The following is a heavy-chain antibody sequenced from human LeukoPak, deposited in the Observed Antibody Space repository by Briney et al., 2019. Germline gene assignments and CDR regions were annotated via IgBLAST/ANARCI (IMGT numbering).Heavy chain of an antibody. CDR1: GFTFSSYS. D-gene: IGHD6-13*01. CDR2: ISSSSSYI. Sequence: GGSLRLSCAASGFTFSSYSMNWVRQAPGKGLGWVSSISSSSSYIYYADSVKGRFTISRDNAKNSLYLQMNSLRAEDTAVYYCARAGSIAAAKKFDYWGQGTLVTVSS. V-gene: IGHV3-21*01. J-gene: IGHJ4*02. CDR3: ARAGSIAAAKKFDY.